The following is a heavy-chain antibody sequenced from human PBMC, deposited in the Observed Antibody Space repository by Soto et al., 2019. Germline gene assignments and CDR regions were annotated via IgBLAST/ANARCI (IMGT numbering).Heavy chain of an antibody. V-gene: IGHV3-23*01. CDR3: AKEYASSGYYPDY. CDR2: ISGSGGST. D-gene: IGHD3-22*01. J-gene: IGHJ4*02. CDR1: GFTFSSYA. Sequence: GSLRLSCAASGFTFSSYAMTWVRQAPGKGLEWVSVISGSGGSTYFADSVKGRFTISRDNSKNTLYLQMSSLRAEDTAVYYCAKEYASSGYYPDYWGQGTLVTVSS.